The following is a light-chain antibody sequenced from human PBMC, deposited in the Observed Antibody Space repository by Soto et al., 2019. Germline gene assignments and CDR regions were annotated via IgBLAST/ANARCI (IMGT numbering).Light chain of an antibody. CDR3: QQYNNWPRAT. J-gene: IGKJ4*01. V-gene: IGKV3-15*01. Sequence: EIVMTQSPATLSLSPGERATLSWRASQTIDNTLAWYRQKPGQAPRLLMFRASIRATGFPARFSGSGSGTEFNITISSLQSEDSAVYYCQQYNNWPRATFGGGTKV. CDR2: RAS. CDR1: QTIDNT.